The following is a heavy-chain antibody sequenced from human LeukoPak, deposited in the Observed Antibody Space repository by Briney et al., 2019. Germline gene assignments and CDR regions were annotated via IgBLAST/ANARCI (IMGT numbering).Heavy chain of an antibody. J-gene: IGHJ4*02. CDR2: ITRSSIYT. Sequence: PGGSLRLSCAASGFTFSSYGMHWVRQAPGKGLEWVSSITRSSIYTYYADSVKGRFTISRDNAKKSLYLQMNSLRTEDTAVYYCVRALYDGSGYYSHFDYWGQGTLVTVSS. D-gene: IGHD3-22*01. V-gene: IGHV3-21*01. CDR3: VRALYDGSGYYSHFDY. CDR1: GFTFSSYG.